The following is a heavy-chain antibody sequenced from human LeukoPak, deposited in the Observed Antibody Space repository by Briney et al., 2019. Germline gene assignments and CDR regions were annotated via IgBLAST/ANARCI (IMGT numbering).Heavy chain of an antibody. J-gene: IGHJ5*02. V-gene: IGHV3-23*01. CDR3: AKVRVGSGWFDP. D-gene: IGHD3-10*01. CDR1: GFTFSSYA. CDR2: ISGSGGST. Sequence: GGSLRLSYAASGFTFSSYAMSWVRQAPGKGLEWVSAISGSGGSTYYADSVKGRFTISRDNSKNTLYLQMNSLRAEDTAVYYCAKVRVGSGWFDPWGQGTLVTVSS.